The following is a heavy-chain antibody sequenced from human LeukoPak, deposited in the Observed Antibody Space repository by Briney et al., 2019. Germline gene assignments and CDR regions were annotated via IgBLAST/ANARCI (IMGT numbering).Heavy chain of an antibody. Sequence: GGSLRLSCAASGLTFSSYAMSWVRQAPGKGLEWVSAISGSGGSTYYADSVKGRFTISRDNSKNTLYLQMNSLRAEDTAVYYCAKGSRYSSSWYAPLKVDWFDPWGQGTLVTVSS. CDR2: ISGSGGST. D-gene: IGHD6-13*01. V-gene: IGHV3-23*01. CDR1: GLTFSSYA. J-gene: IGHJ5*02. CDR3: AKGSRYSSSWYAPLKVDWFDP.